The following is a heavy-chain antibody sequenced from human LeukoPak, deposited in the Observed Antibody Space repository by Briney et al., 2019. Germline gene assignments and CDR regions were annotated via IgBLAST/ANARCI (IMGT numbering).Heavy chain of an antibody. D-gene: IGHD2-2*01. Sequence: PGGSLRLSCAASGFTFSSYAMSWVRQAPGKALEWVSAISGSGSSTYYADSVKGRFTISRDNSKNTLYLQMNSLRAEDTAVYYCAKRRTHIVVVPAAIGAFDIWGQGTMVTVSS. J-gene: IGHJ3*02. CDR3: AKRRTHIVVVPAAIGAFDI. CDR2: ISGSGSST. V-gene: IGHV3-23*01. CDR1: GFTFSSYA.